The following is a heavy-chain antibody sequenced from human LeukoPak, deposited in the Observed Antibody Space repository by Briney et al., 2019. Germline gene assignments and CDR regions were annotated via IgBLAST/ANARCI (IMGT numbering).Heavy chain of an antibody. J-gene: IGHJ4*02. CDR1: GFTFSSYG. D-gene: IGHD6-13*01. Sequence: GGSLRLSCAASGFTFSSYGMHWVRQAPGKGLEWVAVISYDGSNKYYADSVKGRFTISRDNSKNTLYLQMNSLRAEDTAVYYCARVSVGGAAVDYWGQGTLVTVSS. V-gene: IGHV3-30*03. CDR2: ISYDGSNK. CDR3: ARVSVGGAAVDY.